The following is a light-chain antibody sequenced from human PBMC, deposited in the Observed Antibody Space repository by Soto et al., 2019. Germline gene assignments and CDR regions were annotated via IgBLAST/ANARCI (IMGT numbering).Light chain of an antibody. CDR3: MQDLQTPYT. Sequence: EIVMTQSPPSLTVTPGEPASISCRSSQRLLHSNGNNFQDWYLQKPGQSPQLLIYLGFNRASGVPDRVSGSGAGTDFTLKISRVEAEDVGVYYCMQDLQTPYTFGQGTKLEIK. CDR2: LGF. CDR1: QRLLHSNGNNF. J-gene: IGKJ2*01. V-gene: IGKV2-28*01.